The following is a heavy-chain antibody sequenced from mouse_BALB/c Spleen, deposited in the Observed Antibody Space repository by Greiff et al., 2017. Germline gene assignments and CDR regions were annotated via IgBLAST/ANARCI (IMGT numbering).Heavy chain of an antibody. CDR1: GFSLTGYG. CDR3: ARDRGTTVVAPAY. Sequence: VMLVESGPGLVAPSQSLSITCTVSGFSLTGYGVNWVRQPPGKGLEWLGMIWGDGSTDYNSALKSRLSISKDNSKSQVFLQMNSLQTDDTARYYCARDRGTTVVAPAYWGQGTLVTVSA. V-gene: IGHV2-6-7*01. J-gene: IGHJ3*01. CDR2: IWGDGST. D-gene: IGHD1-1*01.